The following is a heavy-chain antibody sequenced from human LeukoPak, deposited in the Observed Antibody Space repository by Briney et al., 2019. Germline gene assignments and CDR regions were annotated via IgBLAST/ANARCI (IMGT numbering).Heavy chain of an antibody. CDR3: TTPHYDFWSGYTFDY. CDR1: GFTFSNAW. D-gene: IGHD3-3*01. Sequence: GGSLRLSCAASGFTFSNAWMSWVRQARGKGLEWVGHIKSKTDGGTTDYAAPVKGRFTISRDDSKNTLYLQMNSLKTEDTAVYYCTTPHYDFWSGYTFDYWGQGTLVTVSS. CDR2: IKSKTDGGTT. J-gene: IGHJ4*02. V-gene: IGHV3-15*01.